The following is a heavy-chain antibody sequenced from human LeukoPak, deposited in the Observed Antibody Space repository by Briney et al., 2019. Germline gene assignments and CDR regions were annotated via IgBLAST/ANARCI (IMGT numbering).Heavy chain of an antibody. J-gene: IGHJ4*02. D-gene: IGHD6-13*01. CDR3: ATRYCSSWYEGLHY. V-gene: IGHV1-24*01. Sequence: GASVKVSCKVSGYTLTELSMHWVRQAPGKGLEWMGGFDPEDGETIYAQKFQGRVTMTEDTSTDTAYMELSSLRSEDTAVYYCATRYCSSWYEGLHYWGQGTLVTVSS. CDR2: FDPEDGET. CDR1: GYTLTELS.